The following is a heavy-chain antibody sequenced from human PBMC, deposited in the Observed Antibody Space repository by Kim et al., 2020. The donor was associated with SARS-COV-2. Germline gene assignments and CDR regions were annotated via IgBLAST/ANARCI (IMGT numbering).Heavy chain of an antibody. CDR3: AKDIAVADFYYFDS. V-gene: IGHV3-9*01. CDR2: ITWNSGRI. Sequence: GGSLRLSCAASGFTFDDFAMHWVRRAPGKGLEWVSGITWNSGRIVYADSVKGRFTISRDNAKNSLYLQMNSLRAEDTALYYCAKDIAVADFYYFDSWGQGTLVTVSS. D-gene: IGHD6-19*01. CDR1: GFTFDDFA. J-gene: IGHJ4*02.